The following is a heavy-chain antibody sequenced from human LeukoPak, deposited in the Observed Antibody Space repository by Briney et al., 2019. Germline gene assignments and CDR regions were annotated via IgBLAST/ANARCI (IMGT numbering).Heavy chain of an antibody. CDR2: IYTSGST. D-gene: IGHD4-23*01. V-gene: IGHV4-4*07. J-gene: IGHJ5*02. CDR1: GGSLSSYY. Sequence: SETLSLTCTVSGGSLSSYYWSWIRQPAGKGLEWIGRIYTSGSTNYNPSLKSRVTMSVDMSKNQFSLKLSSVTAADTAVYYCARVPPGKRHNWFDPWGQGTLVTVSS. CDR3: ARVPPGKRHNWFDP.